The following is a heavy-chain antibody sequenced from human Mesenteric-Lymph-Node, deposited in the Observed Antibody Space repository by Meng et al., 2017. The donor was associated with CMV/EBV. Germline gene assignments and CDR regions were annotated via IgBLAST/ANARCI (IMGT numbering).Heavy chain of an antibody. CDR3: AKAGFSGSYYFGAFDI. J-gene: IGHJ3*02. Sequence: GESLKISYAASGFTFSAYRMHWVRQAPGKGLEWVSSISVTSRYIYYADSVKGRFTISRDNAKSSLYLQMNNLRAEDTALYYCAKAGFSGSYYFGAFDIWGQGTMVTVSS. CDR2: ISVTSRYI. V-gene: IGHV3-21*04. CDR1: GFTFSAYR. D-gene: IGHD1-26*01.